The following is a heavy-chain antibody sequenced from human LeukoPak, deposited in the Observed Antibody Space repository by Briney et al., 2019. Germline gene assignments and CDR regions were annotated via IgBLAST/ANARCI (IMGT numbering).Heavy chain of an antibody. CDR3: ARNEWGSYYFDY. CDR1: GFTFNSYS. Sequence: KPGGSLRLSCAASGFTFNSYSMNWVRQAPGKGLEWDSSISGSSGYIYYEDSVKGRFTISRDNAKNSLYLQMNSLRAEDTAVYYCARNEWGSYYFDYWGQGTLVTVSS. D-gene: IGHD1-1*01. V-gene: IGHV3-21*01. J-gene: IGHJ4*02. CDR2: ISGSSGYI.